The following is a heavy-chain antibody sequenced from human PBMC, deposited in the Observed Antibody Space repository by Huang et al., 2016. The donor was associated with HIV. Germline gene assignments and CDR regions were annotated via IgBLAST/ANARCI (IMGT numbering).Heavy chain of an antibody. V-gene: IGHV3-74*01. Sequence: EVQLVESGGGLVQPGGSLSLSCAASGFTFSSYWMHWVRQVPGKGRGWVSHIKRDGSSTSYADSVKGRFTSSRDNAKNTLYLQMNSLRAEDTAVYYCARGSRQGKYYYGSGTAYWGQGTLVTVSS. J-gene: IGHJ4*02. CDR2: IKRDGSST. CDR3: ARGSRQGKYYYGSGTAY. D-gene: IGHD3-10*01. CDR1: GFTFSSYW.